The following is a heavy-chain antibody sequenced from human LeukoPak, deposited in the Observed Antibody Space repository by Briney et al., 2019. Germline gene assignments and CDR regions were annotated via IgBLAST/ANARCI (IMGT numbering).Heavy chain of an antibody. Sequence: GGSLRLSCAGSGFTFSSYAMSWVRQAPGKGMEWVSAISGSGGSTYYADSVKGRFTISRDNSKNTLYLQMNSLRAEDTAVYYCAKPLFDSSGYYMTWGQGTLVTVSS. J-gene: IGHJ5*02. D-gene: IGHD3-22*01. CDR3: AKPLFDSSGYYMT. V-gene: IGHV3-23*01. CDR1: GFTFSSYA. CDR2: ISGSGGST.